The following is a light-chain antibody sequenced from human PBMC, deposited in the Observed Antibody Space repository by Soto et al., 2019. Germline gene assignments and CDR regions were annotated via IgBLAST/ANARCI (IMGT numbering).Light chain of an antibody. V-gene: IGKV3-11*01. CDR3: LQRSNWWT. Sequence: EIVLTQSPATLSLSPGERATLSCRASQSVSNHLAWYQQKPGQAPRLLIHDASTRATGVPARFSGSGSWTDFTLTNSHLEPEDFAVYYCLQRSNWWTFGQGTKVEIK. CDR2: DAS. CDR1: QSVSNH. J-gene: IGKJ1*01.